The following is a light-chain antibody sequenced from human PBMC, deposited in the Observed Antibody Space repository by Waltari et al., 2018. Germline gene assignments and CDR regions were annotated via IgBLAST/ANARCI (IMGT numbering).Light chain of an antibody. Sequence: EVVLIQSPATLSLSPGEGATLSCGASQTVSNYLAWYQLKPGQAPRLLIYDASNRATGIPARFSGSGSGTDFTLTISSLEPEDFAVYYCQHRDKFGQGTRLEIK. CDR2: DAS. J-gene: IGKJ5*01. CDR1: QTVSNY. V-gene: IGKV3-11*01. CDR3: QHRDK.